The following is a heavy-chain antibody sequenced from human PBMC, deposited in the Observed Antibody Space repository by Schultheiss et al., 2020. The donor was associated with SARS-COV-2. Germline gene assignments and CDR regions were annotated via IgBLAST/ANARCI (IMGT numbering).Heavy chain of an antibody. D-gene: IGHD3-3*01. V-gene: IGHV3-33*08. J-gene: IGHJ4*02. CDR1: GFTFNRHS. Sequence: GGSLRLSCAASGFTFNRHSMHWVRQAPGSGLEWVAMIWYDANTKYYGDSVKGRYTISRDNSKNTLYLQMNGLRVEDTAVYYCAGTLRFLEWCDSWGQGTLVTVSS. CDR3: AGTLRFLEWCDS. CDR2: IWYDANTK.